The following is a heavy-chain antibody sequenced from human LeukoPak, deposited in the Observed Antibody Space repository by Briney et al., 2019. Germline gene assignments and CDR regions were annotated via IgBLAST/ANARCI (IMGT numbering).Heavy chain of an antibody. J-gene: IGHJ4*02. CDR1: GGSFSGYY. Sequence: ASETLSLTCAVYGGSFSGYYWSWIRQPPGKGLEWIGEINHSGSTNYNPSLKSRVTISVDTSKNQFSLKLSSVTAADTAVYYCARGEGGATAHYFDYWGQGTLVTVSS. V-gene: IGHV4-34*01. CDR2: INHSGST. D-gene: IGHD1-26*01. CDR3: ARGEGGATAHYFDY.